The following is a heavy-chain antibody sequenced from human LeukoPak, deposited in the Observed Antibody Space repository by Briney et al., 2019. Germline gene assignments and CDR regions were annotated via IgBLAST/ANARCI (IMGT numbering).Heavy chain of an antibody. Sequence: SETLSLTCTVSGGSISSYYWSWIRQPPGKGLEWIGYIYYSGSTNYNPSLKSRVTISVDTSKNQFSLKLSSVTAADTAVYYCATVVQPGIAVANAFDIWGQGAMVTVSS. CDR1: GGSISSYY. J-gene: IGHJ3*02. CDR2: IYYSGST. D-gene: IGHD6-19*01. V-gene: IGHV4-59*08. CDR3: ATVVQPGIAVANAFDI.